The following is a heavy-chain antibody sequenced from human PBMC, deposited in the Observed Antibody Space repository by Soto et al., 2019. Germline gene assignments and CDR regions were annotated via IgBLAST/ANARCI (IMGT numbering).Heavy chain of an antibody. Sequence: EVQLLESGGGLVQPGGSLRLSCAASGFTFSSYAMSWVRQAPGKGLEWVSAISGSGGSTYYADSVKGRFTISRDNSKNTLYLQMNRLRAEDTAVYYCAKALHAGYSSSRLDYWGQGTLVTVSS. J-gene: IGHJ4*02. V-gene: IGHV3-23*01. D-gene: IGHD6-13*01. CDR1: GFTFSSYA. CDR2: ISGSGGST. CDR3: AKALHAGYSSSRLDY.